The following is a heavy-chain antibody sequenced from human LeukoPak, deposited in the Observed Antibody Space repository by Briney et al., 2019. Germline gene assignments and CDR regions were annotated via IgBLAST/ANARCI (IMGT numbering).Heavy chain of an antibody. Sequence: GGSLRLSCAASGFTFSRYWMSWVRQAPGKGLEWVANIKQDGSEKHYVDSVKGRFTISRDNAKNSLYLQMNSLRAEDTAVYYCSTLAFYAFDYWGQGTLVTVSS. CDR1: GFTFSRYW. CDR3: STLAFYAFDY. D-gene: IGHD3-16*01. CDR2: IKQDGSEK. J-gene: IGHJ4*02. V-gene: IGHV3-7*01.